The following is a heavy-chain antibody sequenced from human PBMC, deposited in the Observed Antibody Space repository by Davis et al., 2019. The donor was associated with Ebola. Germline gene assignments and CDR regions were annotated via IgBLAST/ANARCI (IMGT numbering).Heavy chain of an antibody. Sequence: GESLKISCAASGFTFSSYWMHWVRQAPGKGLVWVSRIRSDGSSTSYADSVEGRFIFSRDNAKNTLFLQMNSLRAEDTAVYYCARVPGSGWFDYWGQGTLVTVSS. CDR2: IRSDGSST. V-gene: IGHV3-74*01. CDR3: ARVPGSGWFDY. CDR1: GFTFSSYW. J-gene: IGHJ4*02. D-gene: IGHD6-19*01.